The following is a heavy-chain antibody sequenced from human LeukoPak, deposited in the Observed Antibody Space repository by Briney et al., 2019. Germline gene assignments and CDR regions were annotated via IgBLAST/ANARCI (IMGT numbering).Heavy chain of an antibody. CDR2: IWYDGSNK. J-gene: IGHJ6*02. CDR3: ARDQGFWSGYSRRYYYGMDV. V-gene: IGHV3-33*01. CDR1: GFTFSSYG. Sequence: GRSLRLSCAASGFTFSSYGMHWVRQAPGKGLEWVAVIWYDGSNKYYADSVKGRFTISRDNSKNTLYLQMNSLRAEDTAVYYCARDQGFWSGYSRRYYYGMDVWGQGTTVTVSS. D-gene: IGHD3-3*01.